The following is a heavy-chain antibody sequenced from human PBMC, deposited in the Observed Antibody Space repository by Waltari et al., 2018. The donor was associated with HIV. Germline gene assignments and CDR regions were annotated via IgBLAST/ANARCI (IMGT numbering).Heavy chain of an antibody. CDR2: IRSKTYGGTT. CDR1: GFTFGAYA. V-gene: IGHV3-49*03. D-gene: IGHD5-18*01. J-gene: IGHJ4*02. CDR3: SRSRGYSYGYADY. Sequence: EVQLVESGGGLVQSGRSLRLSCTASGFTFGAYAMSWFRQAPGKGLEWVGFIRSKTYGGTTEHAASVKDRFTISRDDSKSIAYLQMNSLKTEDTAVYYCSRSRGYSYGYADYWGQGTLVTVSS.